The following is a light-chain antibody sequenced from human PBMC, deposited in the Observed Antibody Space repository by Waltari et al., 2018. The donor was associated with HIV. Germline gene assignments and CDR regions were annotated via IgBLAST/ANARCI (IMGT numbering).Light chain of an antibody. CDR2: NDN. J-gene: IGLJ2*01. CDR1: GLTKRY. CDR3: QSAENSWAYDVV. V-gene: IGLV3-25*03. Sequence: SYDLTQPPSVSVSPGQTARITCAGDGLTKRYVYWYQQKPGPAPVLVVSNDNQRPAGICALFCGFSAGTTVTLTISGEQSEDEADYYCQSAENSWAYDVVFGWGTKLTVL.